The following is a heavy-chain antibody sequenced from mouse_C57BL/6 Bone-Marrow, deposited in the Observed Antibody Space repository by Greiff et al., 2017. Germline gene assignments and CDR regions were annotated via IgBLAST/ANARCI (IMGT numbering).Heavy chain of an antibody. CDR2: IYPRSGNT. Sequence: VQLQQSGAELARPGASVKLSCKASGYTFTSSGISWVKQRTGQGLEWIGEIYPRSGNTYYNEKFKGKATLTADKSSSTAYMELRSLTSEDSAVYFCARPITTVVATPFAYWGQGTLVTVSA. J-gene: IGHJ3*01. V-gene: IGHV1-81*01. CDR3: ARPITTVVATPFAY. D-gene: IGHD1-1*01. CDR1: GYTFTSSG.